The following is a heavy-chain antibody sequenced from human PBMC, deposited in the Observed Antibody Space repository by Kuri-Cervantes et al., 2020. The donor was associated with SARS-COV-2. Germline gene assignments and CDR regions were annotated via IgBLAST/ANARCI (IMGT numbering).Heavy chain of an antibody. CDR3: ARGGIAARPSPFDY. CDR2: INPNSGGT. Sequence: ASVKVSCKASGYTFTGYYMNWVRQAPGQGLEWMGWINPNSGGTNYAQKFQGRVTMTRDTSISTAYMELSRLRSDDTAVYYCARGGIAARPSPFDYWGQGTLVTVSS. V-gene: IGHV1-2*02. CDR1: GYTFTGYY. D-gene: IGHD6-6*01. J-gene: IGHJ4*02.